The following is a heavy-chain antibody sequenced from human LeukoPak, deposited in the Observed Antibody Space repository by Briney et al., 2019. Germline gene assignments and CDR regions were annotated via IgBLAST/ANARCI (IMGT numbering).Heavy chain of an antibody. CDR2: ISGSGSST. D-gene: IGHD6-19*01. CDR1: GFTFSSYA. CDR3: ANTAFHSSTFDH. V-gene: IGHV3-23*01. Sequence: GGSLRLSCAASGFTFSSYAMSWVRQAPGKGLEWVSGISGSGSSTYYADSVKGRLTISRDNSKNTLDLQMNSLRAEDTAVYYCANTAFHSSTFDHWGQGTLVAVSS. J-gene: IGHJ4*02.